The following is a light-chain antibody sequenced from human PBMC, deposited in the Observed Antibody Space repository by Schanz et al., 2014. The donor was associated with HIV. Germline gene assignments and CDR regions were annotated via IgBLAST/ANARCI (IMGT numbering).Light chain of an antibody. Sequence: QSALTQPRSVSGSPGQSVTISCTGTSSDVGSYNYVSWYQHHPGKAPKLMIYDVTKRPSGVSNRFSASKSGNTASLTISGLQAEDEADYYCCSYAGSSTFEVFGGGTKVTVL. J-gene: IGLJ3*02. V-gene: IGLV2-11*01. CDR1: SSDVGSYNY. CDR3: CSYAGSSTFEV. CDR2: DVT.